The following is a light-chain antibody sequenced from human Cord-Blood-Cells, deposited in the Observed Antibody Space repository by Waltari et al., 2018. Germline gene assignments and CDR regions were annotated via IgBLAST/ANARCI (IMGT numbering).Light chain of an antibody. Sequence: SSELTQDPAVSVALGQTVRITCQGDSLRSYYASWYQQKPGQAPVLVIYGKNNRPSGIPNRFAGSSSGNTASLTITGAQAEDEAHYYCNSRDSSGNMVFGGGTKLTVL. J-gene: IGLJ2*01. V-gene: IGLV3-19*01. CDR3: NSRDSSGNMV. CDR1: SLRSYY. CDR2: GKN.